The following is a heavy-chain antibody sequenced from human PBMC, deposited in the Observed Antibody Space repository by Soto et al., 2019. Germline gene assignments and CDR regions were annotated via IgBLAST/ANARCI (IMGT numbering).Heavy chain of an antibody. Sequence: QVQLVQSGAEEKKPGASVKVSCKASGYTFTSYAMHWVRQAPGQRLEWMGWINAGNGNTKYSQKFQGRVTITRDTSATTAYKDLSSLQSEDTAVYYCARAPSWWYFDLWGRGTLVTVSS. CDR3: ARAPSWWYFDL. V-gene: IGHV1-3*05. J-gene: IGHJ2*01. CDR2: INAGNGNT. CDR1: GYTFTSYA.